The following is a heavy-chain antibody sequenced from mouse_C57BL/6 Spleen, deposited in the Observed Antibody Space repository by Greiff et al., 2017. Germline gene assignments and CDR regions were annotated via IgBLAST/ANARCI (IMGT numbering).Heavy chain of an antibody. Sequence: EVQLQQSGPELVKPGASVKIPCKASGYTFTDYNMDWVKQSHGKSLERIGDINPNNGGTIYNQKFKGKDTLTVDTSSSTAYMELRSLTSDDTAVYYCARRQDGYDGGFAYWGQGTLVTVSA. D-gene: IGHD2-2*01. V-gene: IGHV1-18*01. J-gene: IGHJ3*01. CDR1: GYTFTDYN. CDR3: ARRQDGYDGGFAY. CDR2: INPNNGGT.